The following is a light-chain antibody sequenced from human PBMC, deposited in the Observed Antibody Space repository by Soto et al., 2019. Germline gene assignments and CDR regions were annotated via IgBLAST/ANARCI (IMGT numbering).Light chain of an antibody. CDR2: DAS. J-gene: IGKJ1*01. CDR1: QSISRW. V-gene: IGKV1-5*01. Sequence: EIQMTQSPSTLSASIGDRVTITCRASQSISRWLAWYQQKPGKAPKLLIHDASSLESGVPSRFSGSGSGTDFTLTISSLQPDDFATYFCQQYNSFSERTFGQGTKVDIK. CDR3: QQYNSFSERT.